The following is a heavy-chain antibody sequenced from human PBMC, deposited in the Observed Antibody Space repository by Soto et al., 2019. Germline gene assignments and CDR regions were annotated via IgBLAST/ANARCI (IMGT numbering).Heavy chain of an antibody. Sequence: EVHLVDSGGGLVKPGGSLRLSCAASGFVFRNAWINWVRQAPGKGLEWVGRIKSGGATDFAALARGRFAITRDDSRNMAYMQMNNLDTEDTAVYYCTTDSYSTIIDVRFDFWGRGALVTVSS. CDR3: TTDSYSTIIDVRFDF. V-gene: IGHV3-15*07. J-gene: IGHJ4*02. CDR2: IKSGGAT. CDR1: GFVFRNAW. D-gene: IGHD3-22*01.